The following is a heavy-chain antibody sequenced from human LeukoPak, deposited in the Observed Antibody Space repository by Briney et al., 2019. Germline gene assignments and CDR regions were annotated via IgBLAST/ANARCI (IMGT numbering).Heavy chain of an antibody. J-gene: IGHJ5*02. V-gene: IGHV6-1*01. CDR2: TYYRSKWYN. CDR3: ARDLGSIAAHWFDP. CDR1: GDSVSSNSAA. Sequence: SQTLSLTCAISGDSVSSNSAAWNWIRQSPSRGLEWLGRTYYRSKWYNDYAVSVRSRATINPDTSKNQFSLQLNSVTPEDTAVYYCARDLGSIAAHWFDPWGQGTLVTVSS. D-gene: IGHD6-6*01.